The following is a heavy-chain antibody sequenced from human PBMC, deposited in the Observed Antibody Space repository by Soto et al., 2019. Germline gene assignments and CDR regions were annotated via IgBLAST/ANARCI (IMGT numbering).Heavy chain of an antibody. CDR2: ISGSGGSI. CDR1: GFTFGTYG. CDR3: AKDRDFWSGYYTGMDY. V-gene: IGHV3-23*01. D-gene: IGHD3-3*01. J-gene: IGHJ4*02. Sequence: GGSLRLSCAASGFTFGTYGMYWVRQAPGKGLEWVSAISGSGGSIYYADSVKGRFTISRDNSRNTLYLQMNSLRAEDTAVYYCAKDRDFWSGYYTGMDYWGQGTLVTVSS.